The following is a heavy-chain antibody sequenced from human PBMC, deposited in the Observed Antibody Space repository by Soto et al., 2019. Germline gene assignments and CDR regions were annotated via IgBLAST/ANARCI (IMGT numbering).Heavy chain of an antibody. CDR1: GFTFSSYA. V-gene: IGHV3-30-3*01. D-gene: IGHD2-15*01. J-gene: IGHJ2*01. CDR3: ARRGYCSGGSCLVGGWYFDL. CDR2: ISDDGSNK. Sequence: QVQLVESGGGVVQPGRSLRLSCAASGFTFSSYAMHWVRQAPGKGLEWVAVISDDGSNKYYADSVKGRFTISRDNSKNTLYLQLNRLGAEDTAVYYCARRGYCSGGSCLVGGWYFDLWGRGTLVTVSS.